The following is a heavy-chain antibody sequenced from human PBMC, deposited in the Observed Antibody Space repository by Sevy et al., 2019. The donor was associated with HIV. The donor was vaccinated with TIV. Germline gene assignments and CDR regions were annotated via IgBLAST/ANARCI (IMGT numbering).Heavy chain of an antibody. D-gene: IGHD3-10*01. Sequence: GESLKISCKGSGYSFTSYWIGWVRQMPGKGLEWIGIIYPGDSDTRYSPSFQGQVTISADKSISTAYLQWSSLKASDTAMYYCARLLLWFGEFRPYFDYWGQGTLVTVSS. CDR3: ARLLLWFGEFRPYFDY. V-gene: IGHV5-51*01. J-gene: IGHJ4*02. CDR1: GYSFTSYW. CDR2: IYPGDSDT.